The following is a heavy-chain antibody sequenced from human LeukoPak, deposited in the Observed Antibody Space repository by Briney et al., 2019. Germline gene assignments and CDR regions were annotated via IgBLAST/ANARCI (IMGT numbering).Heavy chain of an antibody. Sequence: SETLSLTCTVSGGSISSSSYYWGWIRQPPGKGLEWIGSIYYSGSTYYNPSLKSRVTISVDTSKNQFSLKLSSVTAADTAVYYCAKTYYYDSSGYYNYFDYRGQGTLVTVSS. CDR2: IYYSGST. CDR1: GGSISSSSYY. CDR3: AKTYYYDSSGYYNYFDY. J-gene: IGHJ4*02. V-gene: IGHV4-39*07. D-gene: IGHD3-22*01.